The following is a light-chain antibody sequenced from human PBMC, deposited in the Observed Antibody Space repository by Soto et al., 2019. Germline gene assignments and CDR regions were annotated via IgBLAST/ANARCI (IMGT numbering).Light chain of an antibody. V-gene: IGKV3-15*01. CDR2: GPS. Sequence: EIVMTQSPATLSVSPGERATLSCRASQSVSNNLAWYQQKPGQTPRLLIYGPSTRATGIPVRFSGSGSGTEFTLTISSLHSEDFAVYYCQQYNNWPPVSFAQGTKLEIK. J-gene: IGKJ2*03. CDR1: QSVSNN. CDR3: QQYNNWPPVS.